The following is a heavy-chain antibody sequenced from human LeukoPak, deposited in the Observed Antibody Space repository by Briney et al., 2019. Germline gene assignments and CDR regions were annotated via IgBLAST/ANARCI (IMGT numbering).Heavy chain of an antibody. Sequence: PGGSLTLSCAPSGLPFSSYAMRWVCHPPGKGKEWVSGISGTGGSTYYADSVKGRFTISRDNSKNTLYLQMNSLRAEDTAVYYCAGGRVYFYGMDVWGQGTTVTVSS. CDR2: ISGTGGST. V-gene: IGHV3-23*01. CDR1: GLPFSSYA. J-gene: IGHJ6*02. CDR3: AGGRVYFYGMDV.